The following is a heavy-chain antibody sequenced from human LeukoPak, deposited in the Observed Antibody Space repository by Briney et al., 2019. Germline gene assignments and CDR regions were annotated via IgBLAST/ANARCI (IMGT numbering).Heavy chain of an antibody. CDR2: INPNSGGT. CDR1: GYTFTGYY. Sequence: ASVKVSCKASGYTFTGYYMHWVRQAPGQGLEWMGWINPNSGGTNYAQKFQGRVTMTRDTSISTAYMELSRLRSDDTAVYYCARDTPRNGAFDIWGQGTMVTVSS. V-gene: IGHV1-2*02. CDR3: ARDTPRNGAFDI. J-gene: IGHJ3*02. D-gene: IGHD2-15*01.